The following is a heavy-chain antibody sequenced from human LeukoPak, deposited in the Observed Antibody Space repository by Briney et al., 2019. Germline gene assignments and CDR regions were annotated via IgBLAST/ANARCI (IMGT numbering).Heavy chain of an antibody. CDR2: SINKGHRYST. CDR3: VRGHDSFDY. CDR1: GFTFSDHY. D-gene: IGHD3-3*01. J-gene: IGHJ4*02. Sequence: GGSLRLSCAVSGFTFSDHYMNWVRQAPGKGLEWVGRSINKGHRYSTEYAGSVKGRFTISRDDSKNSLYLQMNSLKTEDTAVYYCVRGHDSFDYWGQGTLVTVSS. V-gene: IGHV3-72*01.